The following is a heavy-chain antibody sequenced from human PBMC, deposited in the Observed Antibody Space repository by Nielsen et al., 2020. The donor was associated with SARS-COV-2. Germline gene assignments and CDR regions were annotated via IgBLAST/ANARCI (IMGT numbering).Heavy chain of an antibody. D-gene: IGHD4-17*01. Sequence: GESLKISCAASGFTFRNYVMNWVRQAPGKGLEWVSSISNTGEIAYSADSVKGRFTISRDNSRSTLYLQMNSLRVEDTAIYYCARFMTTVATETFDYWGQGTLATVSS. CDR3: ARFMTTVATETFDY. V-gene: IGHV3-23*01. CDR1: GFTFRNYV. CDR2: ISNTGEIA. J-gene: IGHJ4*02.